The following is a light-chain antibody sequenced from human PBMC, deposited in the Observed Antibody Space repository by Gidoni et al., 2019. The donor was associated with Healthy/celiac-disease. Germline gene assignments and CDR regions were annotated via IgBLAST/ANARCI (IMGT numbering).Light chain of an antibody. Sequence: SASVGDRVNITCRAGQGMINSLAWYQQKPGKAPKLLLYAASRLESGVPSRFSGSGSGTYYTLTISSLQPEDFATYYCQQYSSTPVTFGQGTKVEIK. CDR3: QQYSSTPVT. CDR2: AAS. J-gene: IGKJ1*01. CDR1: QGMINS. V-gene: IGKV1-NL1*01.